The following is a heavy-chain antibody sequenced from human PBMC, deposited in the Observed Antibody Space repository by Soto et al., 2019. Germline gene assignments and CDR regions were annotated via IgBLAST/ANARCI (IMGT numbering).Heavy chain of an antibody. D-gene: IGHD3-10*01. V-gene: IGHV1-69*02. CDR1: GDTFNFYS. CDR2: VNPIVSMS. CDR3: ACSYVSGFRAVDY. Sequence: QVQLVQSGAEVKRPGSSVKVSCKASGDTFNFYSINWVRQAPGLGLEWMGRVNPIVSMSNYAQKFQGGVTMTADNSTGTAYMELSSLISEATAIYYCACSYVSGFRAVDYWGQGALVTVSS. J-gene: IGHJ4*02.